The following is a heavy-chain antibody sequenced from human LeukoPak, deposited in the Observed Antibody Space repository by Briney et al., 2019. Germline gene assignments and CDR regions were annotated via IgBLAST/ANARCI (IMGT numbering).Heavy chain of an antibody. J-gene: IGHJ1*01. CDR3: ARDQVYSSGTYLRYFQF. CDR1: GFTFSRYW. Sequence: GGSLRLSCVASGFTFSRYWMTWVRQAPGEGLEWVANIKQDGSEEYYADSMRGRFTVSRDNAKSSLYLQINSLRAEDTAVYYCARDQVYSSGTYLRYFQFGGQGTLVAVSS. V-gene: IGHV3-7*03. D-gene: IGHD3-22*01. CDR2: IKQDGSEE.